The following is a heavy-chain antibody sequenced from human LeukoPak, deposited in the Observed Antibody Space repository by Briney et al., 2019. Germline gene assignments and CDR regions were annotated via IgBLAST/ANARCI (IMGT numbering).Heavy chain of an antibody. D-gene: IGHD2-21*01. CDR1: GGSLSGYY. Sequence: PSETLSLTCAVYGGSLSGYYWSWIRQPPGKGLEWIGEINHSGSTNYNPSLKSRVTISVDTSKNQFSLKLSSVTAADTAVYYCARGPYCGGDCADQDYWGQGTLVTVSS. CDR3: ARGPYCGGDCADQDY. V-gene: IGHV4-34*01. CDR2: INHSGST. J-gene: IGHJ4*02.